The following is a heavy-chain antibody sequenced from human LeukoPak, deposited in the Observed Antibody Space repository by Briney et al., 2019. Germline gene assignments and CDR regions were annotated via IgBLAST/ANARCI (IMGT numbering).Heavy chain of an antibody. D-gene: IGHD2-21*02. CDR3: ARHGDWAFDI. J-gene: IGHJ3*02. V-gene: IGHV3-7*05. CDR1: GFTFSSYA. Sequence: PGGSLRLSCAASGFTFSSYAMSWVRQAPGKGLEWVANINDDGSEKYYVDSVKGRFTFSRDNAKNSLYLQMNSLRAADTAMYYCARHGDWAFDIRGQGTMVTVSS. CDR2: INDDGSEK.